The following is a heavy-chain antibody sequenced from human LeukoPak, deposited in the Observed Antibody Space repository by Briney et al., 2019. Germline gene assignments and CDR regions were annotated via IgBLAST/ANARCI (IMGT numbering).Heavy chain of an antibody. J-gene: IGHJ5*02. CDR2: IIPIFGTA. V-gene: IGHV1-69*05. D-gene: IGHD6-13*01. Sequence: GASVKVSCKASGGTFSSYAISWVRQAPGQGLEWMGGIIPIFGTANYAQKLQGRVTMTTDTSTSTAYMELRSLRSDDTAVYYCARVESIIAAAGTDWFDPWGQGTLVTVSS. CDR1: GGTFSSYA. CDR3: ARVESIIAAAGTDWFDP.